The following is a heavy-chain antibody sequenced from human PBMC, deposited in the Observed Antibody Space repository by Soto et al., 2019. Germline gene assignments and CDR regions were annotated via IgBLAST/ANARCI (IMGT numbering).Heavy chain of an antibody. CDR3: EKAGFPWDSSSWYGDRGLSA. Sequence: GGSLRLFCAASGFPLDDYAMHWVRQFPGKGLEWVSGINCNSGSGGSTYYADSVKGRFTISRDNSKNTLYLQMNSLRAEETAVYYCEKAGFPWDSSSWYGDRGLSAWGQGTLVTVSS. CDR2: INCNSGSGGST. D-gene: IGHD6-13*01. CDR1: GFPLDDYA. V-gene: IGHV3-23*01. J-gene: IGHJ5*02.